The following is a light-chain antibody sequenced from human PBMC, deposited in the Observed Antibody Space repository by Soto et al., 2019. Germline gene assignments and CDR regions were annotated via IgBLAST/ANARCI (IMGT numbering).Light chain of an antibody. Sequence: DIQMTQSPSTLSASVGDRVTISCRASQSISTWLAWYQQKPGKAPQLLIHNASSLESGVPSRFSGSGSGTEFTLTISSLQPDDFATYYCQQYNSFSPTWTFGQGTKVDIK. CDR3: QQYNSFSPTWT. V-gene: IGKV1-5*03. CDR1: QSISTW. J-gene: IGKJ1*01. CDR2: NAS.